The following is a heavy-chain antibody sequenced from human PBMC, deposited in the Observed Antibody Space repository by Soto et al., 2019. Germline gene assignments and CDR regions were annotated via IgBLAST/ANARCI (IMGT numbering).Heavy chain of an antibody. CDR2: IHSDGTST. CDR1: GFTFDYYW. Sequence: EVQLVESGGGLVQPGESLRLSCAASGFTFDYYWMHWVRQAPGKGLVWVSRIHSDGTSTTYADSVKGRFTISRDNAKNTLSLQMNSLRADDTAVYYCARGDRGSFDLWCQGTVVTVSS. V-gene: IGHV3-74*01. D-gene: IGHD1-26*01. J-gene: IGHJ3*01. CDR3: ARGDRGSFDL.